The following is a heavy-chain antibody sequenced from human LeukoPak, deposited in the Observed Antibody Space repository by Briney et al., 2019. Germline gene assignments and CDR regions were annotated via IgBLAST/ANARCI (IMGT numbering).Heavy chain of an antibody. D-gene: IGHD3-22*01. CDR3: GIRDTSDYYVF. CDR1: GFTFRTYA. Sequence: GGSLRLSCTGSGFTFRTYAFSWVRQAPAKGLEWVSATGSNGVTYYADSVKGRFTISRDNSKNALYLQMNGLRADDTAVYYCGIRDTSDYYVFWGQGTLVTVSS. CDR2: TGSNGVT. V-gene: IGHV3-23*01. J-gene: IGHJ4*02.